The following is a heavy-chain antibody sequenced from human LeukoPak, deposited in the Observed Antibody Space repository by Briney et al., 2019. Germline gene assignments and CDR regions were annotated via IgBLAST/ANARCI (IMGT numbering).Heavy chain of an antibody. J-gene: IGHJ4*02. Sequence: GGSLRLSCAASGFTFSSYGMHWVRQAPGKGLEWLAFMRYDGSNKYYADSVKGRFTISRDNSKNTLYLQMNSLRAEDTAVYYCAKAEHYYDSSGYPTPDYWGQGTLVTVSS. CDR3: AKAEHYYDSSGYPTPDY. D-gene: IGHD3-22*01. CDR2: MRYDGSNK. V-gene: IGHV3-30*02. CDR1: GFTFSSYG.